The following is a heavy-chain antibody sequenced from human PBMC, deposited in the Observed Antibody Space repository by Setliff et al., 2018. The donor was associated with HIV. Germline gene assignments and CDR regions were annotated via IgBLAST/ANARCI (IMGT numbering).Heavy chain of an antibody. J-gene: IGHJ4*02. CDR1: GFTFSTYA. CDR3: ARGRGASGGAPFDT. CDR2: VSYEGSIK. V-gene: IGHV3-30*01. D-gene: IGHD3-16*01. Sequence: GESLTISCAASGFTFSTYAMYWVRQAPGKGLEWVASVSYEGSIKLYADSVKGRFTISRDNAKNTLYLQMNSLRVDDTAIYYCARGRGASGGAPFDTWGQGTLVTVSS.